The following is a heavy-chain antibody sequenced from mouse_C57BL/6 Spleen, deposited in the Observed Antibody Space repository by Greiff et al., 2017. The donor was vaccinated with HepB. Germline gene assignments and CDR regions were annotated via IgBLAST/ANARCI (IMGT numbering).Heavy chain of an antibody. CDR3: ARGVITTVVGFDY. Sequence: VQLQQSGAELVRPGSSVKLSCKASGYTFTSYWMHWVKQRPIQGLEWIGNIDPSDSETHYNQKFKDKATLTVDKSSSTAYMNLSSLTSEDSAVYYCARGVITTVVGFDYWGQGTTLTVSS. D-gene: IGHD1-1*01. J-gene: IGHJ2*01. V-gene: IGHV1-52*01. CDR1: GYTFTSYW. CDR2: IDPSDSET.